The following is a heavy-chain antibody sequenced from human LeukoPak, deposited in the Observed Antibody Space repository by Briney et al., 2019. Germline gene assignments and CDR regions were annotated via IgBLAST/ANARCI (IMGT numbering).Heavy chain of an antibody. CDR3: AKDKGAVTGTFDY. V-gene: IGHV3-74*01. CDR2: INSDGSST. Sequence: GSMRLSGAASGFTFGSYWRYGVPQAPGKGLGWVSRINSDGSSTSYADSGEGLFTITRDNSKNTLYLQMNSLRAEDTAVYYCAKDKGAVTGTFDYWGQGPLVTDSS. J-gene: IGHJ4*02. CDR1: GFTFGSYW. D-gene: IGHD1-14*01.